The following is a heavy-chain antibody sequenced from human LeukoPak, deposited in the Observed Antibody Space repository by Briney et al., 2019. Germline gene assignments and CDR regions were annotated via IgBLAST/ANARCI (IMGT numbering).Heavy chain of an antibody. V-gene: IGHV3-74*01. Sequence: GGSLRLSCAASGFTFSSYWMYWVRQAPGKGLVWVSRINSDGSSTNYADSAKGRFTISRDNSKNTLYLQMNSLRAEDTAVYYCAIAVLGDYWGQGTLVTVSS. CDR2: INSDGSST. J-gene: IGHJ4*02. CDR1: GFTFSSYW. CDR3: AIAVLGDY. D-gene: IGHD7-27*01.